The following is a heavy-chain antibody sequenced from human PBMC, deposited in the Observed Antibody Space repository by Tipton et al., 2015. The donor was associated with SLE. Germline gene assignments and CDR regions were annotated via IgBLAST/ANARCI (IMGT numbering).Heavy chain of an antibody. CDR1: GYTFTDYD. CDR3: GRDGKEDAFDI. J-gene: IGHJ3*02. CDR2: ISAYNGNA. D-gene: IGHD1-26*01. Sequence: QLVQSGAEVKKPGASVKVSCKASGYTFTDYDISWVRQAPGQGLEWMGWISAYNGNANYVQTLQGRVTMTTDTSTTTAYMELRSLRSDDTAIYYCGRDGKEDAFDIWCQGTMVTVSS. V-gene: IGHV1-18*04.